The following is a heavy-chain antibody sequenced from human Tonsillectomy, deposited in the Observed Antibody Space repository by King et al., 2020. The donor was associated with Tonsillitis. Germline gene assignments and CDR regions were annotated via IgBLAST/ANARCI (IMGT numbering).Heavy chain of an antibody. CDR2: VSYDGNTK. CDR3: VEDGVHLGSFFDS. V-gene: IGHV3-30*18. D-gene: IGHD2-8*01. J-gene: IGHJ4*02. CDR1: GFTFSSFG. Sequence: VQLVESGGGVVQPGRSLRLSCAASGFTFSSFGMHWVRQAPGKGLEWVAVVSYDGNTKIYVDSVKGRFTISRDNSKHTLYLQMNSLRAEDTAVYYCVEDGVHLGSFFDSWGQGTLVTVSS.